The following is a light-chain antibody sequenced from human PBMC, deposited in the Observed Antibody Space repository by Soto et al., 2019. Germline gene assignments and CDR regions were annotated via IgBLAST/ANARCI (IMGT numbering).Light chain of an antibody. CDR3: QQYSSYPLT. J-gene: IGKJ4*01. CDR2: KAS. V-gene: IGKV1-5*03. CDR1: QSFSNW. Sequence: DIQMTQSPSTLSASVGDRVAITCRASQSFSNWLAWYQHKPGKAPKLLIYKASTLPSGVPSRFSGSGSGTEFTLTIGDLQPDDFATYYCQQYSSYPLTFGGGTKVEIK.